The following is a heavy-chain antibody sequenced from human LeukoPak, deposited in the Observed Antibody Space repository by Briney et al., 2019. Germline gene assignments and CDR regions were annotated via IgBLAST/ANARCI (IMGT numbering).Heavy chain of an antibody. CDR3: AREWGNFGTVYRGYAFDI. J-gene: IGHJ3*02. V-gene: IGHV1-2*04. CDR2: INPNMGGT. CDR1: GHTFTGYY. D-gene: IGHD1/OR15-1a*01. Sequence: ASVKVSCKASGHTFTGYYMHWVRQAPGQGLEWMGWINPNMGGTNYAQKFQGWVTMTRDTSISTAYMELSRLRSDDTAVYYCAREWGNFGTVYRGYAFDIWGQGTMVTVSS.